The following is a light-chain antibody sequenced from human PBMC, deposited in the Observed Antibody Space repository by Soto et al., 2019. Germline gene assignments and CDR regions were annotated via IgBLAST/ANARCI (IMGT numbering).Light chain of an antibody. CDR3: QQYYRART. V-gene: IGKV4-1*01. Sequence: DIVMTQSPDSLAVSLGERATINCKSSQSVLHSSNNKNYLAWYQQKAGQPPKLLIYWASTRESGVPDRFSGGGSGTDFTITISSLQAEDVAVYYCQQYYRARTFGQGTKVEIK. CDR1: QSVLHSSNNKNY. CDR2: WAS. J-gene: IGKJ1*01.